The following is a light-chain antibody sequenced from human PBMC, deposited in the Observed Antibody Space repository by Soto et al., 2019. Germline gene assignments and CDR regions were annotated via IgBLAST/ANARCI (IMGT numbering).Light chain of an antibody. J-gene: IGKJ1*01. V-gene: IGKV3-15*01. CDR2: GAS. Sequence: EIVMTQSPVTLSVSPGERATLSCRASQSVSSDLAWYHQKPGQAPRLLIYGASTRATGIPARFSGSGSGTEFHPRTNRLQSEDFAVYYCQQYYNWPRPVGKGTKVDIK. CDR3: QQYYNWPRP. CDR1: QSVSSD.